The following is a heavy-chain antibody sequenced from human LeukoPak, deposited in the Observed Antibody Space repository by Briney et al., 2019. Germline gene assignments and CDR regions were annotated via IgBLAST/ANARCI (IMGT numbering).Heavy chain of an antibody. CDR2: IYYSGST. V-gene: IGHV4-30-4*01. CDR3: ARGSASYFDY. J-gene: IGHJ4*02. CDR1: GGSISSGDYY. Sequence: KSSETLSLTCTVSGGSISSGDYYWSWIRQPPGKGLEWIGYIYYSGSTYYNPSLKSRVTISVDTSKNQFPLKLSYVTAADTAVYYCARGSASYFDYWGQGTLVTVSS.